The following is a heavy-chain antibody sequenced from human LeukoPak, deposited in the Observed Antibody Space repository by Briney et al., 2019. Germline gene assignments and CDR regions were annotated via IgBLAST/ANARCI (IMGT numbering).Heavy chain of an antibody. CDR2: ISSGSAFI. D-gene: IGHD3-16*01. J-gene: IGHJ3*02. Sequence: GGSLRLSCTASGFTFSSYSMNWVRQAPGKGLEWVSSISSGSAFIYYADSVKGRFTISRDNAKKSLYLQMNSLRAEDTAVYYCARDLAVKGDRDAFDIWGQGTMVTVSP. CDR3: ARDLAVKGDRDAFDI. V-gene: IGHV3-21*01. CDR1: GFTFSSYS.